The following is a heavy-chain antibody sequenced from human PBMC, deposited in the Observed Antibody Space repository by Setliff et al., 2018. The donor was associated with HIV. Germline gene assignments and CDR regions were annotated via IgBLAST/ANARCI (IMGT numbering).Heavy chain of an antibody. CDR3: VRDVAATNMVRGILYHYYYMDV. D-gene: IGHD3-10*01. J-gene: IGHJ6*03. CDR1: GFIFSDYG. V-gene: IGHV3-30*12. Sequence: GGSLRLSCAASGFIFSDYGIHWVRQAPGKGLEWVAVISKNVDETYYADSMKGRVTISRDESENSLYLQMNSLKIEDTAVYYCVRDVAATNMVRGILYHYYYMDVWCKGTTVTVSS. CDR2: ISKNVDET.